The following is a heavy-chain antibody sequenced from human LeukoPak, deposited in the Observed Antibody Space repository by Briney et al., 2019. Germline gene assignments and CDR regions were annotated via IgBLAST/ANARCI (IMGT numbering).Heavy chain of an antibody. V-gene: IGHV3-64D*06. J-gene: IGHJ4*02. CDR1: GFTFSTYV. CDR3: AYDSSGPFDY. CDR2: ISRNGGRT. D-gene: IGHD3-22*01. Sequence: PGGSLRLSCSASGFTFSTYVMHWVRQGPGKGLEYVSAISRNGGRTYYADSVKGRFTISRDNSKNTLYLQMSSLRAEDTAVYYCAYDSSGPFDYWGQGTLVTVSS.